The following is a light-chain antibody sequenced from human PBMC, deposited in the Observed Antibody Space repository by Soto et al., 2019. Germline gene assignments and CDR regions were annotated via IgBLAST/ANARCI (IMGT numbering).Light chain of an antibody. CDR1: QSVLYTSNNKNY. CDR2: WAS. CDR3: QQSDTTPIT. J-gene: IGKJ5*01. Sequence: DIVMTQSPDSLAVSLGERATINCKSSQSVLYTSNNKNYLAWYRQRPGQPPKLLLYWASTRASGVPDRFSGSGSGTDFTLTISSLQAEDVAVYYCQQSDTTPITFGQGTRLEIK. V-gene: IGKV4-1*01.